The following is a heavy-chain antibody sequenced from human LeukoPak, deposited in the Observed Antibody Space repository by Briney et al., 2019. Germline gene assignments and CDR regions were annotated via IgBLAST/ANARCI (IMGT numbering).Heavy chain of an antibody. CDR3: ARAKWVGTTDNWFDP. V-gene: IGHV3-21*01. Sequence: GGSLRLSCAASGFTFSSYSMNWVRQAPGKGLEWVSSITGSSSYIYYADSLKGRFTTSRDNAKNSLYLQMNSLRAEDTAIYYCARAKWVGTTDNWFDPWGQGTLVTVSS. J-gene: IGHJ5*02. D-gene: IGHD1-1*01. CDR2: ITGSSSYI. CDR1: GFTFSSYS.